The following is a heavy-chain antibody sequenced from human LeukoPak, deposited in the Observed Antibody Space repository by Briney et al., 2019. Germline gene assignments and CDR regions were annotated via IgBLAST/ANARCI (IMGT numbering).Heavy chain of an antibody. Sequence: GGSLRLSCAASGFTFGSYSMNWVRQAPGKGLEWVSSITSSSNSIYYADSVKGRFTISRDNAKNSLYLQMNSLRAEDTAVYYCARDLYYFDGSGPTIEYWGQGTLVTVSS. CDR2: ITSSSNSI. J-gene: IGHJ4*02. D-gene: IGHD3-22*01. V-gene: IGHV3-21*06. CDR1: GFTFGSYS. CDR3: ARDLYYFDGSGPTIEY.